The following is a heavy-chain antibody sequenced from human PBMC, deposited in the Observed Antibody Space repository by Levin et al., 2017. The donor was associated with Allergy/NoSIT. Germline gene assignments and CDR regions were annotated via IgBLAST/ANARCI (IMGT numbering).Heavy chain of an antibody. CDR1: GFTFSNAW. CDR3: TTENPRPNYYYGMDV. J-gene: IGHJ6*02. V-gene: IGHV3-15*01. CDR2: IKSKTDGGTT. Sequence: SCAASGFTFSNAWMSWVRQAPGKGLEWVGRIKSKTDGGTTDYAAPVKGRFTISRDDSKNTLYLQMNSLKTEDTAVYYCTTENPRPNYYYGMDVWGQGTTVTVSS.